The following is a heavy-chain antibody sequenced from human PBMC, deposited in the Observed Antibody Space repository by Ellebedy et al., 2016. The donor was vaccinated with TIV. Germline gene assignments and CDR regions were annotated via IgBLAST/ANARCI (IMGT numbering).Heavy chain of an antibody. Sequence: ASVKVSCKASGYSFLSFGINWVRQAPGQGLEWMGWISTYSGNTEFAQKFQGRVTLTTDTSTTTAYMELSSLRSEDTAVYYCARGGSYYYENSGYFDSWGQGTLVTVSS. CDR1: GYSFLSFG. CDR2: ISTYSGNT. V-gene: IGHV1-18*04. D-gene: IGHD3-22*01. J-gene: IGHJ4*02. CDR3: ARGGSYYYENSGYFDS.